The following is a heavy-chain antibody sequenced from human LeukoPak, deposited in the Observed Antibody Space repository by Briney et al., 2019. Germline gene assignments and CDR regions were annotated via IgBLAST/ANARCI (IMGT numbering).Heavy chain of an antibody. Sequence: SETRSLTCTVSGGSISSYYWSWIRQPPGKGLEWIGYIYYSGSTNYNPSLKSRVTISVDTSKNQFSLKLSSVTAADTAVYYCARRTPSGWYGGYYFDYWGQGTLVTVSS. D-gene: IGHD6-19*01. CDR1: GGSISSYY. V-gene: IGHV4-59*08. CDR3: ARRTPSGWYGGYYFDY. CDR2: IYYSGST. J-gene: IGHJ4*02.